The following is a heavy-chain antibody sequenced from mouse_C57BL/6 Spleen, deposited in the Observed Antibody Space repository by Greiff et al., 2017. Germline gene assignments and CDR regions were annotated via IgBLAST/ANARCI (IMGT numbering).Heavy chain of an antibody. J-gene: IGHJ3*01. CDR1: GFNIKNTY. CDR2: IDPANGNT. V-gene: IGHV14-3*01. Sequence: EVKLMESVAELVRPGASVKLSCTASGFNIKNTYMHWVKQRPEQGLEWIGRIDPANGNTKYAPKFQGKATITADTSSNTAYLQLSSLTSEDTAIYYCALTTVVAEGFAYWGQGTLVTVSA. D-gene: IGHD1-1*01. CDR3: ALTTVVAEGFAY.